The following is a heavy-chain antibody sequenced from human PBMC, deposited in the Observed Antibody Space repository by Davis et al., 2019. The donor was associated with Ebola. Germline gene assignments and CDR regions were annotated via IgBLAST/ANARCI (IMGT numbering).Heavy chain of an antibody. D-gene: IGHD3-10*01. J-gene: IGHJ4*02. Sequence: GESLKISCAASGFTFSNFAVSWVRRAPGKGLEWVSVIYSGGSTYYADSVKGRFTISRDNSKNTLYLQMNSLRAEDTAVYYCAYLRDYYGSGSPAYWGQGTLVTVSS. V-gene: IGHV3-66*02. CDR1: GFTFSNFA. CDR3: AYLRDYYGSGSPAY. CDR2: IYSGGST.